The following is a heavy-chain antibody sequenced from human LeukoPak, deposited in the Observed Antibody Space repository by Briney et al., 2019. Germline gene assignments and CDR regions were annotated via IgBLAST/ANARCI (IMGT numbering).Heavy chain of an antibody. CDR1: GYTFTGYY. J-gene: IGHJ5*02. V-gene: IGHV1-2*02. CDR2: INPNSGGT. D-gene: IGHD5-18*01. Sequence: ASVKVSCKASGYTFTGYYMHWVRQAPGQGLEWMGWINPNSGGTNYAQKFQGRVTMTRDTPISTAYMELSRPRSDDTAVYYCARDIVMVTYWFDPWGQGTLVTVSS. CDR3: ARDIVMVTYWFDP.